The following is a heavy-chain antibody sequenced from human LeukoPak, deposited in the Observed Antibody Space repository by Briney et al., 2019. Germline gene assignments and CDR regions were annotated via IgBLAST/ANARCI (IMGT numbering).Heavy chain of an antibody. J-gene: IGHJ4*02. CDR2: IYHSGST. CDR3: ARGGRQQN. CDR1: GGSISSYY. D-gene: IGHD1-26*01. V-gene: IGHV4-38-2*02. Sequence: SETLSLTCTISGGSISSYYWGWIRQPPGKGLEWIGSIYHSGSTYYNPSLKSRVTISVDTSKNQFSLKLSSVTAADTAVYYCARGGRQQNWGQGTLVTVSS.